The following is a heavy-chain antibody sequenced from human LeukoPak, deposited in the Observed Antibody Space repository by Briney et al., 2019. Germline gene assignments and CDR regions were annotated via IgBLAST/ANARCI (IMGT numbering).Heavy chain of an antibody. D-gene: IGHD2-2*01. CDR2: ISGSGGST. V-gene: IGHV3-23*01. CDR1: GFTFSSYA. J-gene: IGHJ5*02. CDR3: AKDPQSRYCSSTSCYGPVWFDP. Sequence: GASLRLSCAASGFTFSSYAMSWVRQAPGKGLEWVSAISGSGGSTYYVDSVKGRFTISRDNSKNTLYLQMNSLRAEDTAVYYCAKDPQSRYCSSTSCYGPVWFDPWGQGTLVTVSS.